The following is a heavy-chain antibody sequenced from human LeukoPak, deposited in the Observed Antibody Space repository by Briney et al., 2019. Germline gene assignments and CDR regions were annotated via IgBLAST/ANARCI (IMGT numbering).Heavy chain of an antibody. Sequence: GGSLRLSCAASGFTFSSYSMTWVRQAPGKGLEWVSSISSSSSYIYYADSVKGRFTISRDNAKNSLYLQMNSLRAEDTAVYYCAREGPLTYYYDSSGYYPDAFDIWGQGTMVTVSS. CDR2: ISSSSSYI. J-gene: IGHJ3*02. CDR3: AREGPLTYYYDSSGYYPDAFDI. D-gene: IGHD3-22*01. CDR1: GFTFSSYS. V-gene: IGHV3-21*01.